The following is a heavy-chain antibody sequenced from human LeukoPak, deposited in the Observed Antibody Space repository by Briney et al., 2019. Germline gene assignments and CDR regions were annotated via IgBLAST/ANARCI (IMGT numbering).Heavy chain of an antibody. Sequence: PGRSLRLSCAASGFTFSSYGMHWVRQAPGKGLEWVAVISYDGSNKYYADSVKGRFTISRDNSKNTLYLQMNSLRAEDTAVYYCARETGSAVGSTDFDYRGQGTLVTVSS. V-gene: IGHV3-30*03. D-gene: IGHD4-17*01. CDR1: GFTFSSYG. CDR3: ARETGSAVGSTDFDY. CDR2: ISYDGSNK. J-gene: IGHJ4*02.